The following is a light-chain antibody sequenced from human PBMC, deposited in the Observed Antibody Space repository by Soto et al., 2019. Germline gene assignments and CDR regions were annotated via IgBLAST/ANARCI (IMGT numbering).Light chain of an antibody. CDR1: QSVNTN. V-gene: IGKV3-20*01. J-gene: IGKJ5*01. CDR3: QQYGNSPFT. Sequence: EIVMTQSPATLSVSPVERATLSCMASQSVNTNLAWYQQKPGQAPRLLIYGASTRATGIPDRFSGTGSGSDFTLTISRLEPEDFVVYYCQQYGNSPFTFGQGTRLEIK. CDR2: GAS.